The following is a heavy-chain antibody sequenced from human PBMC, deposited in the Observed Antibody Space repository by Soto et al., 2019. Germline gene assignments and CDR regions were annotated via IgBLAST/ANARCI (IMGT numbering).Heavy chain of an antibody. V-gene: IGHV1-2*02. D-gene: IGHD6-13*01. CDR1: GYTFTGYY. Sequence: QVQLVQSGAEVKKPGASVKVSCKASGYTFTGYYMHWVRQAPGQGLEWMGWINPNSGGTNYAQKLQGRVTMTRDTSISTAYMELSRLRSDDTAVYYCARTKQQLRLFDYWGQGTLVTVSS. CDR2: INPNSGGT. CDR3: ARTKQQLRLFDY. J-gene: IGHJ4*02.